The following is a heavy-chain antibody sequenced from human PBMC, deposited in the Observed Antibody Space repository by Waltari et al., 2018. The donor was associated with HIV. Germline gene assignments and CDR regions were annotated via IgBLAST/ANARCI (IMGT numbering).Heavy chain of an antibody. CDR2: ISGDSGRT. Sequence: VHLLESGGGLVQPGASLRLSCAASGFTFGSYATSWVRQGPGKGLQWVSSISGDSGRTYYADSVKGRFTISRDNSNNTVYLQMDSLRAGDTAMYYCAKDVNPSPYYYDSSGWDYWGQG. CDR3: AKDVNPSPYYYDSSGWDY. D-gene: IGHD3-22*01. CDR1: GFTFGSYA. J-gene: IGHJ4*02. V-gene: IGHV3-23*01.